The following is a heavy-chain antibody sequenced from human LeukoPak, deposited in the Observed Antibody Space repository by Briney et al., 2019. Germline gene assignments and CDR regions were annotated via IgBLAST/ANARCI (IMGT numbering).Heavy chain of an antibody. Sequence: GGSLRLSCAASGITFSSYWVHWVRQAPGKGLVWVSRITSDGSNTNYADSVKGRFTISRDNAKNTLYLHMNSLRAEDTAVYYCARTIAVAGTAFWFDPWGQGTLVTVSS. CDR3: ARTIAVAGTAFWFDP. J-gene: IGHJ5*02. D-gene: IGHD6-19*01. V-gene: IGHV3-74*01. CDR2: ITSDGSNT. CDR1: GITFSSYW.